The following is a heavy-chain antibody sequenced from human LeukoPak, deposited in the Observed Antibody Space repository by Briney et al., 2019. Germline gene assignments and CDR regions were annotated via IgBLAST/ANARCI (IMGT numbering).Heavy chain of an antibody. J-gene: IGHJ4*02. D-gene: IGHD3-22*01. Sequence: GGSLRLSCAASGFTFGSYAMSWVRQAPGKGLEWVSILYSDGSTYYADSVEGRFTISRDNSKNTLYFQMNSLRVEDTAVYYCAKSERLTMIGGWAPTFDYWGQGTLVTVSS. CDR1: GFTFGSYA. CDR2: LYSDGST. V-gene: IGHV3-66*01. CDR3: AKSERLTMIGGWAPTFDY.